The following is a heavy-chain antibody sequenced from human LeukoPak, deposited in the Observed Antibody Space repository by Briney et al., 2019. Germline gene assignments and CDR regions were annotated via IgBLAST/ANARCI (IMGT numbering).Heavy chain of an antibody. CDR2: INDNGANT. Sequence: GGSLRLSCAASGFTFSKNGMSWVRQAPGKGLEWVSTINDNGANTHYADSVNGRFTISRDNSRNTLLLEMNSLRAGDTALYYCTKGDGGYYPIDNWGQGTLVIVSS. J-gene: IGHJ4*02. CDR1: GFTFSKNG. V-gene: IGHV3-23*01. CDR3: TKGDGGYYPIDN. D-gene: IGHD1-26*01.